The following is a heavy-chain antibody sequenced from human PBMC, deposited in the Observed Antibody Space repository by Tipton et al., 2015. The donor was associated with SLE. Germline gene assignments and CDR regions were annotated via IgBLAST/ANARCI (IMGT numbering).Heavy chain of an antibody. J-gene: IGHJ4*02. V-gene: IGHV4-39*07. D-gene: IGHD4-17*01. Sequence: LRLSCTVSGGSISSYYWGWIRQPPGKGLEWIGSIYYSGSTYYNPSLKSRVTISVDTSKNQFSLKLSSVTAADTAVYYCARDYGDEVIYFDYWGQGTLVTVSS. CDR3: ARDYGDEVIYFDY. CDR1: GGSISSYY. CDR2: IYYSGST.